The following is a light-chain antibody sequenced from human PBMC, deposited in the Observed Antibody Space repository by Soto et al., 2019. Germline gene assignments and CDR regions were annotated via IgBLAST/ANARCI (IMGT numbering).Light chain of an antibody. CDR2: GNS. Sequence: QSALTQPPSVSGAPGQRVTISCTGSSSNIGAGYVVHWYQQLPGTAPKLLIYGNSNRPSGVPDRFSGSKSGTSASLAITGLQAEYEADYYCQSYASSLSGWVFGGGTKLTVL. CDR3: QSYASSLSGWV. CDR1: SSNIGAGYV. J-gene: IGLJ3*02. V-gene: IGLV1-40*01.